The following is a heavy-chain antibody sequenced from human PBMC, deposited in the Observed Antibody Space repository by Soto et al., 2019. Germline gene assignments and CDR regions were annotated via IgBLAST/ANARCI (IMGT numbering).Heavy chain of an antibody. D-gene: IGHD6-25*01. CDR3: ARTRVAARPGYYDSCMDV. Sequence: SVKVSCKASGCTFTSYAISWVRQAPGQGLEWMGGIIPIFGTANYAQKFQGRVTITADESTSTAYMELSSLRSEDTAVYYCARTRVAARPGYYDSCMDVWGQGTTVTVSS. CDR2: IIPIFGTA. CDR1: GCTFTSYA. V-gene: IGHV1-69*13. J-gene: IGHJ6*02.